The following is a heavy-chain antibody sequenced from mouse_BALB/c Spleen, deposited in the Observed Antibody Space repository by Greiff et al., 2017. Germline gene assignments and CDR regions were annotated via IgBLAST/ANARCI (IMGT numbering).Heavy chain of an antibody. V-gene: IGHV14-3*02. CDR1: GFNIKDTY. J-gene: IGHJ2*01. D-gene: IGHD1-1*01. CDR2: IDPANGNT. CDR3: ARDYYGSSLFDY. Sequence: VQLKQSGAELVKPGASVKLSCTASGFNIKDTYMHWVKQRPEQGLEWIGRIDPANGNTKYDPKFQGKATITADTSSNTAYLQLSSLTSEDTAVYYCARDYYGSSLFDYWGQGTTLTVSS.